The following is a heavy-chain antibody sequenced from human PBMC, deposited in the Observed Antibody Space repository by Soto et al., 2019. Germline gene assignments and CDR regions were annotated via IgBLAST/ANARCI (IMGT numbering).Heavy chain of an antibody. J-gene: IGHJ4*02. CDR2: ISPDGGRT. V-gene: IGHV1-46*01. CDR1: GYTFTSYG. CDR3: ATRDPGHY. Sequence: GASVKVSCKASGYTFTSYGISWVRQAPGQGLEWMGIISPDGGRTSYAQKFQGRVTMTRDTSTSTAYMELSSLRSEDTAVYYCATRDPGHYWGQGTLVTVSS.